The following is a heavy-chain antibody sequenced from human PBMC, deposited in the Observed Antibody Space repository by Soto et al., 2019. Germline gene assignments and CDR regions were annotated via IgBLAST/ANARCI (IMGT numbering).Heavy chain of an antibody. Sequence: GGSLRLSCAASGFTFSSYWMHWVRQAPGKGLVWVSRINSDGSSTSYADSVKGRFTISRDNAKNTLYLQMNSLRAEDTAVYYCARYPQVDMTTVTTGDFDIWGQGTMVTVSS. J-gene: IGHJ3*02. D-gene: IGHD4-17*01. V-gene: IGHV3-74*01. CDR2: INSDGSST. CDR1: GFTFSSYW. CDR3: ARYPQVDMTTVTTGDFDI.